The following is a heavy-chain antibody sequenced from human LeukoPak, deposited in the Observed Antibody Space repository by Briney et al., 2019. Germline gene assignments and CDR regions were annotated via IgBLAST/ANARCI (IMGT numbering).Heavy chain of an antibody. D-gene: IGHD2-8*01. V-gene: IGHV3-74*01. CDR3: ARDNNGYDS. CDR2: ITGDGNSA. J-gene: IGHJ5*01. Sequence: PGGSLRLSCAASGFTFGNYWMHWVRQAPGKGLVWVSRITGDGNSANYADSVKAQFTISRDNAKNTLYLQMSSLRAEDTAVYYCARDNNGYDSWGQGTLVTVAS. CDR1: GFTFGNYW.